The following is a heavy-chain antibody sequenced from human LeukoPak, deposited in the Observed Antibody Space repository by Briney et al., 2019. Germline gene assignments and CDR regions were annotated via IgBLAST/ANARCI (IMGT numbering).Heavy chain of an antibody. CDR1: GYTFTNYG. J-gene: IGHJ4*02. D-gene: IGHD3-10*01. CDR2: ISPYTGNT. CDR3: ARDGSGVWFDY. Sequence: GASVKVSCKASGYTFTNYGISWVRQAPGQGLEWMGWISPYTGNTNYAQKVQGRITMTTDTPTSTAYMELRSLRSDDTAVYYCARDGSGVWFDYWGQGTLVTVSS. V-gene: IGHV1-18*01.